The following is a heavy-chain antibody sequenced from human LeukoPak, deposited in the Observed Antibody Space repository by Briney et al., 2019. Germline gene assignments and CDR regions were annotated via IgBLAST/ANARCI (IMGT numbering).Heavy chain of an antibody. V-gene: IGHV3-74*01. D-gene: IGHD1/OR15-1a*01. CDR2: IKGDGSDT. CDR3: ARDPRNKGFDP. Sequence: GGSLRLSCAASGFTFSGYWMHWARQSPGKGLVLVSCIKGDGSDTRYADSVKGRFTISRDNAKNTLYLQMNSLRVEDTAVYYCARDPRNKGFDPWGQGTLVTVSS. J-gene: IGHJ5*02. CDR1: GFTFSGYW.